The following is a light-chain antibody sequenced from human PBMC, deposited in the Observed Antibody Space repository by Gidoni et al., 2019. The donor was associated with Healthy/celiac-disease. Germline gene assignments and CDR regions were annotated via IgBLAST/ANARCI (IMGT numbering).Light chain of an antibody. CDR1: SGSISSNY. CDR2: EDN. CDR3: QSYDSSNRGV. Sequence: HPLSHAPVNQVTLSSTGSSGSISSNYVQWYQQRPGSAPTTVIYEDNQRPSGVPDRFSGSIDSSSNSASLTISGLKTEDEADYYCQSYDSSNRGVFGGGTKLTVL. J-gene: IGLJ3*02. V-gene: IGLV6-57*02.